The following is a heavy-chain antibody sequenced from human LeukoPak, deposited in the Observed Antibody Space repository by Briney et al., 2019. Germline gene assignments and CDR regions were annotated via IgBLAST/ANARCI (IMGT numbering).Heavy chain of an antibody. J-gene: IGHJ4*02. CDR3: ARDLSGYSYGYRNYFDY. D-gene: IGHD5-18*01. CDR1: GFTFSSYS. CDR2: ISSSGSTI. V-gene: IGHV3-48*04. Sequence: GGSLRLSCAASGFTFSSYSMNWVRQAPGKGLEWVSYISSSGSTIYYADSVKGRFTISRDNAKNSLYLQMNSLRAEDTAVYYCARDLSGYSYGYRNYFDYWGQGTLVTVSS.